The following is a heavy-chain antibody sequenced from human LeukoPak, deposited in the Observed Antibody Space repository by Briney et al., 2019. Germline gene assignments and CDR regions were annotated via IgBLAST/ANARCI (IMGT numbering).Heavy chain of an antibody. CDR2: IIPILGIA. Sequence: ASVKVSCKASGGTFSSYAISWVRQAPGQGLEWMGRIIPILGIANYAQKFQGRVTITADKSTSTAYMELSSLRSEDTAVYYCARILTRGSYYFDYWGQGTLVTVSS. CDR3: ARILTRGSYYFDY. D-gene: IGHD7-27*01. CDR1: GGTFSSYA. V-gene: IGHV1-69*04. J-gene: IGHJ4*02.